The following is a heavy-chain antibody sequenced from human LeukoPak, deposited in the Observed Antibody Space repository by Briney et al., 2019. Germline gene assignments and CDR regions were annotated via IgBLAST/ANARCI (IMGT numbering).Heavy chain of an antibody. CDR2: IYTGGST. CDR3: AREHYYGSGINFDY. D-gene: IGHD3-10*01. Sequence: PSETLSLTCTVSGGSISSGSSYWSWIRQPAGKGLEWIGHIYTGGSTNYNPSLKSRVTISVDTSKNQFSLKLSSVTAADTAVYYCAREHYYGSGINFDYWGQGTPVTVSS. CDR1: GGSISSGSSY. V-gene: IGHV4-61*09. J-gene: IGHJ4*02.